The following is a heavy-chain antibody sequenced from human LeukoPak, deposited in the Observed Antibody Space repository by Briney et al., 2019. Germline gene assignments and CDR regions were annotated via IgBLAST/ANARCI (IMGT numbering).Heavy chain of an antibody. CDR1: GFTFSSYS. V-gene: IGHV3-64D*06. J-gene: IGHJ4*02. CDR3: VCPESGYSHGYGY. Sequence: SGGSLRLSCAASGFTFSSYSMHWVRQSPGKGLEYVSAISDNGGSTFYADSVKGRFTISRDNSKNTLYLQMRSLRAEDTALYYCVCPESGYSHGYGYWGQGTLVTVSS. D-gene: IGHD5-18*01. CDR2: ISDNGGST.